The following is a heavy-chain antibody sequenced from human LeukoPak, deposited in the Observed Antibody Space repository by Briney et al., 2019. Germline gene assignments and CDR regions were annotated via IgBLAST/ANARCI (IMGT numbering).Heavy chain of an antibody. Sequence: KPSETLSLTCTVSGGPVSSGTYYWSWIRQPPGKGLEWIGYIYYSGSTYYNPSLKSRVTISVDTSKNQFSLKLSSVTAADTAVYYCARSDLYYFDYWGQGTLVTVSS. V-gene: IGHV4-39*01. CDR1: GGPVSSGTYY. J-gene: IGHJ4*02. CDR2: IYYSGST. CDR3: ARSDLYYFDY.